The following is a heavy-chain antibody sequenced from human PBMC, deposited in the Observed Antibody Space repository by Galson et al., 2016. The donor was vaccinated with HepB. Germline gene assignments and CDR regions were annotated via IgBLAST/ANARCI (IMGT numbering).Heavy chain of an antibody. V-gene: IGHV1-18*01. CDR3: ARGAVSHY. CDR2: ISTSDDNI. CDR1: GYTFTTYG. D-gene: IGHD6-19*01. J-gene: IGHJ4*02. Sequence: SVKVSCKASGYTFTTYGVTWVRQAPGQGLEWVGWISTSDDNIQYSQKLQGRVTMTTDTSTTTAYMELRSLRSDDTAVYYCARGAVSHYWGQGTLVTVSP.